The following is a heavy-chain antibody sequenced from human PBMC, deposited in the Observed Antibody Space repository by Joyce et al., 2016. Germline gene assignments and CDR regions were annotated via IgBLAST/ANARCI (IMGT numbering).Heavy chain of an antibody. V-gene: IGHV3-7*03. J-gene: IGHJ4*02. CDR1: GFTVSDFW. CDR3: ARQTAYCFDF. Sequence: EVHLVESGGGVVQPGGSLRLSCAASGFTVSDFWVSWVRQAPGNGLEYVATIKPDGSQKFYVDSMRGRFTISIDHAKNSLHLQLNSLGADDTAVYFCARQTAYCFDFWGQGTLVTVSS. CDR2: IKPDGSQK. D-gene: IGHD3-9*01.